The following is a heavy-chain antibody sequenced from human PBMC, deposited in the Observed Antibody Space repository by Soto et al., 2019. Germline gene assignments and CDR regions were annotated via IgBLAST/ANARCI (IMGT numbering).Heavy chain of an antibody. CDR2: INPSAGNT. Sequence: QVQLVQSGAEVKKPGASVKVSCKASGYTFTSYYIHWVRQAPGQCLEWMGVINPSAGNTVYAQKFQGRITMTRDTSTSTVYMEVRSLRSEDTAVYYCARLHSTSPTYYVDYWGQGTLVTVSS. J-gene: IGHJ4*02. CDR3: ARLHSTSPTYYVDY. V-gene: IGHV1-46*01. D-gene: IGHD6-6*01. CDR1: GYTFTSYY.